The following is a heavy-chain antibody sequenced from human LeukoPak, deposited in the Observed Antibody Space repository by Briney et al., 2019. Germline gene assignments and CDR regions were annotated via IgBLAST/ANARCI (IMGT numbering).Heavy chain of an antibody. CDR1: GFTFSCYW. J-gene: IGHJ6*02. CDR3: ARWVGMPGLDYYGMDV. Sequence: GGSLRLSCAASGFTFSCYWMSWVRQAPGKGLEWVANIKQDGSEKYYVDSVKGRFTISRDNAKNSLYLQMNSLRAEDTAVYYCARWVGMPGLDYYGMDVWGQGTTVTVSS. D-gene: IGHD6-19*01. V-gene: IGHV3-7*03. CDR2: IKQDGSEK.